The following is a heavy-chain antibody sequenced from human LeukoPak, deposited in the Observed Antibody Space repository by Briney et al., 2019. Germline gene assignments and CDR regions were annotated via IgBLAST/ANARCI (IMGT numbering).Heavy chain of an antibody. V-gene: IGHV4-31*11. J-gene: IGHJ3*02. CDR1: GGSISSGGYY. CDR2: IYYSGST. CDR3: ARADATGGRFHAFDI. D-gene: IGHD3-3*01. Sequence: TLSLTCAVSGGSISSGGYYWSWIRQHPGKGLEWIGCIYYSGSTYYNPSLKSRVTISVDTSKIQFSLKLSSVTAADTAVYYCARADATGGRFHAFDIWGQGTMVTVSS.